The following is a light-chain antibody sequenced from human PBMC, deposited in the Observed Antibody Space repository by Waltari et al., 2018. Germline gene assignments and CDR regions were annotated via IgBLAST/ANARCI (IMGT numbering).Light chain of an antibody. Sequence: DIQMTQSPSSLSASVGDRVTITCRASQSISGYLHWYQQKPGKAPKLLIYAASSLESGVPSRFSGSGSGTDFTLTINSLQPEDFATDYCQQCYSTLWTFGQGTKVEIK. CDR3: QQCYSTLWT. J-gene: IGKJ1*01. CDR1: QSISGY. CDR2: AAS. V-gene: IGKV1-39*01.